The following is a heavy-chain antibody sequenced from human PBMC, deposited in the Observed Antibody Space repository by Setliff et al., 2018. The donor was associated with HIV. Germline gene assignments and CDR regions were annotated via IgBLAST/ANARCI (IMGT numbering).Heavy chain of an antibody. CDR3: ARVPNRGAFYYYYYMDL. CDR2: ISGYNGNT. J-gene: IGHJ6*03. D-gene: IGHD3-10*01. Sequence: ASVKVSCKASGYNLVSYDISWVRQAPGQGLEWMGWISGYNGNTNYAEEFRGRVTMTTDTSTSTVYMELRSLRSDDTAVYYCARVPNRGAFYYYYYMDLWGGGTTVTVSS. V-gene: IGHV1-18*01. CDR1: GYNLVSYD.